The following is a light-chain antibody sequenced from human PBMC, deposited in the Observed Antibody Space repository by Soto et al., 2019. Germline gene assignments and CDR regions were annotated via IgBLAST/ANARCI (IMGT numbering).Light chain of an antibody. CDR1: QTVRNNY. J-gene: IGKJ1*01. CDR2: DAS. CDR3: QQYGNSPWT. Sequence: EFVLTQSPGTLSLSPGERATLSCRASQTVRNNYLAWYQQKPGQAPRLLIYDASSRATGIPDRFSGGGSGTDFTLTISRLEPEDFAVYYCQQYGNSPWTFGHGTKV. V-gene: IGKV3-20*01.